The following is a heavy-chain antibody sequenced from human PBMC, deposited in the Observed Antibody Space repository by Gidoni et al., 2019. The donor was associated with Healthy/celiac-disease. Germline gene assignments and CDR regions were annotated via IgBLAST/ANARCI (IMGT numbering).Heavy chain of an antibody. J-gene: IGHJ4*02. V-gene: IGHV3-15*01. CDR2: IKSKTYGGTT. CDR1: GFTFSNAG. Sequence: LRLSFAASGFTFSNAGMSCVRLAPGKGLEWVGRIKSKTYGGTTDYAAPVKGRFTISRDNAKNTLYLQMNSLKAEDTAVYYCTRDYGGVIDFWGQGTMVTVSS. CDR3: TRDYGGVIDF. D-gene: IGHD4-17*01.